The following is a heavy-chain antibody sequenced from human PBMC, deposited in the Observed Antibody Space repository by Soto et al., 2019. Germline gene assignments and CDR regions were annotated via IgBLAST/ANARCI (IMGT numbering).Heavy chain of an antibody. D-gene: IGHD3-3*01. CDR3: ARGFYYRLLEWLSYPYYYYYYMDV. Sequence: SETLSLTCAVYGGSFSGYYWSWIRQPPGKGLEWIGEINHSGSTNYNPSLKSRVTISVDTSKNQFSLKLSSVTAADTAVYYCARGFYYRLLEWLSYPYYYYYYMDVWGKGTTVTVSS. J-gene: IGHJ6*03. CDR1: GGSFSGYY. V-gene: IGHV4-34*01. CDR2: INHSGST.